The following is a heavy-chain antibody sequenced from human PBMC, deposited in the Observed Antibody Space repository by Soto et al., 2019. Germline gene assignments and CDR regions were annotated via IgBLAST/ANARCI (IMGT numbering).Heavy chain of an antibody. CDR1: GFTFSSYS. CDR3: ARGGDSAFFVS. V-gene: IGHV3-48*02. J-gene: IGHJ4*02. Sequence: TGGSLRLSCAAPGFTFSSYSMNWVRQAPGKGLEWLSYISSRGDTIYYADSVKGRFTISRDNAKNSLDLQTNSLRDEDTAVYYCARGGDSAFFVSWGQGTLVTVSS. D-gene: IGHD3-10*01. CDR2: ISSRGDTI.